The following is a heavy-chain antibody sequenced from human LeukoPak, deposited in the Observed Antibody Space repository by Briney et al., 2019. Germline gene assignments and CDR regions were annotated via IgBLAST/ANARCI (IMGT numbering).Heavy chain of an antibody. J-gene: IGHJ4*02. CDR3: AILYSNSGCDY. CDR2: IYHSGST. D-gene: IGHD4-11*01. Sequence: LRLSCAASGFTFSSYAMSWIRQPPGKGLEWIGYIYHSGSTYYNPSLKSRVTISVDRSKNQFSLKLSSVTAADTAVYYCAILYSNSGCDYWGQGTLVTVSS. CDR1: GFTFSSYA. V-gene: IGHV4-30-2*01.